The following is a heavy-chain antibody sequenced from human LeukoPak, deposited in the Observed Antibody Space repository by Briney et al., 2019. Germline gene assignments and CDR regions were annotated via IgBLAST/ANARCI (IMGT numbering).Heavy chain of an antibody. CDR2: IPGSGGAWLSSITGASSSP. Sequence: GGSLRLSCAASGFTFSYYAMSWVRQAPGKGLEWVSTIPGSGGAWLSSITGASSSPFYADSVKGRFTISRDDSKNTLYLQMNSLRAEDTAVYYCAKVNYDDSSGFYFEAEIDYWGQGTLVTVSS. D-gene: IGHD3-22*01. CDR3: AKVNYDDSSGFYFEAEIDY. CDR1: GFTFSYYA. J-gene: IGHJ4*02. V-gene: IGHV3-23*01.